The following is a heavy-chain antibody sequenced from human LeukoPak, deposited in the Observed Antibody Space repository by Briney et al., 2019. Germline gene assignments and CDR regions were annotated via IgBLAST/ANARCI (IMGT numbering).Heavy chain of an antibody. D-gene: IGHD2-2*01. CDR3: ARGVIPAANFDY. CDR2: IYTSGST. Sequence: SETLSLTCTVSGGSISSYYWSWIRQPAGKGLEWIGRIYTSGSTNCNPSLKSRITMSVDTSKNQFSLKLSSVTAADTAVYYCARGVIPAANFDYWGQGTLVTVSS. V-gene: IGHV4-4*07. CDR1: GGSISSYY. J-gene: IGHJ4*02.